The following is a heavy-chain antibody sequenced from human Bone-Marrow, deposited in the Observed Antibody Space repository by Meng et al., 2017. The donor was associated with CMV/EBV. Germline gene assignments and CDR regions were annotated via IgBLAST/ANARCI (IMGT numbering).Heavy chain of an antibody. CDR2: ISTSDSSV. CDR3: ARSRRYSYGSGSQDV. V-gene: IGHV3-48*03. Sequence: GESLKISCAASGFTFSSYEMNWVRQAPGKGLEWVSYISTSDSSVYYADSVKGRFTLSRDNAKHSLYLQMNGLRAEDTTVYYGARSRRYSYGSGSQDVWVQGTTVTVSS. J-gene: IGHJ6*02. D-gene: IGHD5-18*01. CDR1: GFTFSSYE.